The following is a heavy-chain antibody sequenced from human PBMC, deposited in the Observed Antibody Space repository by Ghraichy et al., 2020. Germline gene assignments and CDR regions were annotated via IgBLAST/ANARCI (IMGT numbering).Heavy chain of an antibody. V-gene: IGHV3-43*01. CDR1: GFTFNGYT. Sequence: GESLNISCVASGFTFNGYTMHWVRQAPGKGLEWVSLFSWNGGTTHYADSVKGRFTISRDNSKNSLFLQMNSLRTEDTALYYCAKDNWGTIDYWGQGTLVTVSS. CDR3: AKDNWGTIDY. CDR2: FSWNGGTT. D-gene: IGHD2-2*01. J-gene: IGHJ4*02.